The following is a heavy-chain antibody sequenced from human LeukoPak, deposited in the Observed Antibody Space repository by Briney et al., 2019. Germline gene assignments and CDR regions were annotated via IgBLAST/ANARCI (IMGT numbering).Heavy chain of an antibody. Sequence: GASVKVSGKASGYTFTSYGISWVRQAPGQGLEWMGWISAYNGNTNYAQKLQGRVTMTTDTSTSTAYMELRSLRSDDTAVYYCARDLLKITIFGVPYPGDWFDPWGQGTLVTVSS. CDR2: ISAYNGNT. CDR3: ARDLLKITIFGVPYPGDWFDP. V-gene: IGHV1-18*01. CDR1: GYTFTSYG. J-gene: IGHJ5*02. D-gene: IGHD3-3*01.